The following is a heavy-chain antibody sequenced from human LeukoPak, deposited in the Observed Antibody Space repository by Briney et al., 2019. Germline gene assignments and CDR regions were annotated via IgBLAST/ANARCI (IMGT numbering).Heavy chain of an antibody. V-gene: IGHV3-11*01. D-gene: IGHD3-10*01. Sequence: GGSLRLSCAASGFTFSDYYMSWIRQAPGKGLEWVSYISSSGSTIYYADSVKGRFTISRDNAKNSLYLQMNSLRAEDTAVYYCARDPPRFVLGIYFDYWGQGTLVTVSS. J-gene: IGHJ4*02. CDR2: ISSSGSTI. CDR3: ARDPPRFVLGIYFDY. CDR1: GFTFSDYY.